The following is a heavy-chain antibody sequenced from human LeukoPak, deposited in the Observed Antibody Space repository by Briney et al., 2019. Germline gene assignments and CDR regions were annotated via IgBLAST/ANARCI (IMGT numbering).Heavy chain of an antibody. CDR2: IYTSGST. J-gene: IGHJ5*02. V-gene: IGHV4-4*07. CDR3: ARVERRVAAAGTFRWFDP. CDR1: GGSISSYY. Sequence: PSETLSLTCTVSGGSISSYYWSWIRQPAGKGLEWIGRIYTSGSTNYNPSLKSRVTMSVDTSKNQFSLKLSSVTAADTAVYYCARVERRVAAAGTFRWFDPWGQGTLVTVSS. D-gene: IGHD6-13*01.